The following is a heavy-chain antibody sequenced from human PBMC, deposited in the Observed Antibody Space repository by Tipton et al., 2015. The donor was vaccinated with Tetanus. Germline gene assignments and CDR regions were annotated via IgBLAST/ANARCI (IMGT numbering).Heavy chain of an antibody. J-gene: IGHJ5*02. CDR1: GVSMIDSY. CDR2: IYSSGPT. D-gene: IGHD1/OR15-1a*01. V-gene: IGHV4-4*07. Sequence: LRLSCTVSGVSMIDSYWNWIRQPAGKGLEWIGRIYSSGPTNYDPSLRGRVTISIDTSKNRFSLKLDSVTAADTAIYYCARALKQAANWFDPGGKGPLDTVSP. CDR3: ARALKQAANWFDP.